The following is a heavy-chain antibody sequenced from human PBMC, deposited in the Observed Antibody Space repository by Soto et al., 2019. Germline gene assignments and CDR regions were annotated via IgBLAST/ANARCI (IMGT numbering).Heavy chain of an antibody. V-gene: IGHV3-33*01. D-gene: IGHD2-15*01. CDR3: ARPHCSGGSCWGYFDY. CDR2: IWYDGSNK. Sequence: GGSLRLSCAASGFTFSSYGMHWVRQAPGKGLEWVAVIWYDGSNKYYADSVKGRFTISRDNSKNTLYLQMNSLRAEDTAVYYCARPHCSGGSCWGYFDYWGQGTLVTVSS. J-gene: IGHJ4*02. CDR1: GFTFSSYG.